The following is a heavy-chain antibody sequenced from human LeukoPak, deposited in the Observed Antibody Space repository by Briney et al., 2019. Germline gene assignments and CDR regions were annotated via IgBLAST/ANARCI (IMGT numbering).Heavy chain of an antibody. Sequence: ASVKVSCKASGYTFSSYDISWVRQAPGQGLEWMGWISGYNGNTNYAQKVQGRVTMTTDTSTSTAYMELRSLRSDDTAVYYCARDSSGSAEYFQHWGQGTLVTVSS. D-gene: IGHD3-22*01. J-gene: IGHJ1*01. CDR3: ARDSSGSAEYFQH. CDR2: ISGYNGNT. CDR1: GYTFSSYD. V-gene: IGHV1-18*01.